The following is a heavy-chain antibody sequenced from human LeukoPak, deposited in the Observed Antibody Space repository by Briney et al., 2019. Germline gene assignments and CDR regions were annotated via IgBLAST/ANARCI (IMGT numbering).Heavy chain of an antibody. Sequence: GGSLRLSCATSGFSFSSYAFYWIRQAPGKGLEWLTLISYDGNDKYYADSVKGRFSISRDNSKSMVFLQMNSLRPEDTAVYFCAVLTTLHIAVRPGDEYMDVWGKGTTVTVSS. CDR3: AVLTTLHIAVRPGDEYMDV. CDR1: GFSFSSYA. D-gene: IGHD3-10*01. V-gene: IGHV3-30*04. CDR2: ISYDGNDK. J-gene: IGHJ6*03.